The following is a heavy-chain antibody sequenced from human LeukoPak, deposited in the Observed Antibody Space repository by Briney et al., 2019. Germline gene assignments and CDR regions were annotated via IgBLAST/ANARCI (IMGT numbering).Heavy chain of an antibody. J-gene: IGHJ4*02. CDR1: GFTFSSYA. V-gene: IGHV3-23*01. CDR2: ISGSGGST. Sequence: GGSLRLSCAASGFTFSSYAMTWVGQAPGKGLEWVSAISGSGGSTYYADSVKGRFTISRDNSKNTLYLQMNSLRAEDTAVYYCAKDPLATVTIFDYWGQGTLVTVSS. CDR3: AKDPLATVTIFDY. D-gene: IGHD4-17*01.